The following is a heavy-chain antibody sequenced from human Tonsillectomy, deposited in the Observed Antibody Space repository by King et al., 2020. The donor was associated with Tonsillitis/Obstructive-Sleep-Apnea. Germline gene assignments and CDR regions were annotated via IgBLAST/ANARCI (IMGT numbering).Heavy chain of an antibody. V-gene: IGHV3-30*04. Sequence: VQLVESGGGVVQPGRSLRLSCAASGFTFSSYAMHWVRQAPGKGLEWVAVMTFHGSNKYYAASVKGRFTISRDNSKNTLYLQLNSLRPEDTAVYYCVRRQPYSGHDYNYWGQGTLVTVSS. CDR3: VRRQPYSGHDYNY. J-gene: IGHJ4*02. D-gene: IGHD5-12*01. CDR2: MTFHGSNK. CDR1: GFTFSSYA.